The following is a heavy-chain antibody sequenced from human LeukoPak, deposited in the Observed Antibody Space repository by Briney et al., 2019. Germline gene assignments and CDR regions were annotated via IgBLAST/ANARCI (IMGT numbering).Heavy chain of an antibody. D-gene: IGHD1-7*01. Sequence: GGSLRLSCEASGFIFDDYGMSWVRQAPGKGLEWVVGMNWNGGTAGYADSVKGRISISRDNAKNSLYLQMKNLRVEDTALYYCVRHAPITGTSYSWFDPWGQGTLVTVSS. CDR2: MNWNGGTA. V-gene: IGHV3-20*04. CDR1: GFIFDDYG. J-gene: IGHJ5*02. CDR3: VRHAPITGTSYSWFDP.